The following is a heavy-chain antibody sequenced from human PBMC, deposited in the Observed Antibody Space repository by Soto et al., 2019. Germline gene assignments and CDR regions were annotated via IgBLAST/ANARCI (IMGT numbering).Heavy chain of an antibody. CDR3: ARENSYFDY. CDR1: GYPFRNFG. Sequence: QIQLLQSGAEVKKPGASVKVTCKASGYPFRNFGISWVRQAPGQGLEWMGWISAYNANANYAQKFQGRRTMTADTSTSTAYMELRSLRSDDTAVYYCARENSYFDYWGKGTLVTFSS. J-gene: IGHJ4*02. CDR2: ISAYNANA. V-gene: IGHV1-18*01.